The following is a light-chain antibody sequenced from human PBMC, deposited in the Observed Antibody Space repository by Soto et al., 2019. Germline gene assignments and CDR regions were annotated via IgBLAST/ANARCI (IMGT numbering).Light chain of an antibody. CDR2: AAS. J-gene: IGKJ1*01. CDR3: QQSYSTPWT. CDR1: QSISSY. Sequence: DIQMTQSPSSLSASVGDRVTITCXASQSISSYLNWYQQKPGKAPKLLIYAASSLQSGVPSRFSGSGSGTDFTLTISSLQPEDFATYYCQQSYSTPWTFGQGTKVDI. V-gene: IGKV1-39*01.